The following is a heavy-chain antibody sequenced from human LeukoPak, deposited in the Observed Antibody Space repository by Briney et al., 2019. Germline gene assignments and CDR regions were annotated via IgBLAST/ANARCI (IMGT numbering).Heavy chain of an antibody. Sequence: PGGSLRLSCAASGFTFSNAWMSWVRQAPGKGLEWVGRIKSKTDGGTTDYAAPVKGRFTISRDDSKNTLYLQMNSLKTEDTAVNYCTTEVIVVVTKGSDYWGQGTLVTVSS. J-gene: IGHJ4*02. CDR1: GFTFSNAW. CDR2: IKSKTDGGTT. CDR3: TTEVIVVVTKGSDY. D-gene: IGHD3-22*01. V-gene: IGHV3-15*01.